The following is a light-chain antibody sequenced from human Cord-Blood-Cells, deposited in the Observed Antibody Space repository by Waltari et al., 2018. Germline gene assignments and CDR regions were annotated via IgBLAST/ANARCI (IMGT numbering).Light chain of an antibody. CDR1: SSDVGSYNL. J-gene: IGLJ1*01. CDR2: EGS. V-gene: IGLV2-23*01. Sequence: QSDLTQPASVSGSPGQSITISCHGTSSDVGSYNLVSWYQQHPGKAPKLMIYEGSKRPSGVSNRFSGSKSGNTASLTISGLQAEDEADYYCCSYAGSSTLYVFGTGTKVTVL. CDR3: CSYAGSSTLYV.